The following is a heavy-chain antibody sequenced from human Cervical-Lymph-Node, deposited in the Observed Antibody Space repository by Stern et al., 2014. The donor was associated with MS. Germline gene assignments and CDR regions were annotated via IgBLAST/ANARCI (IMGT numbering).Heavy chain of an antibody. CDR3: ARDADPSASHWYFDL. J-gene: IGHJ2*01. D-gene: IGHD1-26*01. CDR1: GFTLPNYG. CDR2: IWSHGKTE. V-gene: IGHV3-33*01. Sequence: QVQLVQSGGGVVQPGRSLRLSCTASGFTLPNYGMHWVRQAPGKGLEWVALIWSHGKTEYYADSVRGRFTISRDASKNTLYLQMNSLRAEDTAVYYCARDADPSASHWYFDLWGRGTLVTVSP.